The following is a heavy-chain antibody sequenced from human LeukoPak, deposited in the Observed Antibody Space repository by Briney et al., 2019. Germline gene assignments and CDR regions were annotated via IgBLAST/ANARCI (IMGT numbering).Heavy chain of an antibody. CDR3: ARHSSFRGYFQD. J-gene: IGHJ1*01. Sequence: PSETLSLTCAIYGGYLSGYYWSWVRQPPGRGLEWIGEINPSGSTNYNPSLESRVTISADTSKNQFSLNLTSVTAADTAVYHCARHSSFRGYFQDWGRGTPVTV. CDR1: GGYLSGYY. CDR2: INPSGST. D-gene: IGHD3-10*01. V-gene: IGHV4-34*01.